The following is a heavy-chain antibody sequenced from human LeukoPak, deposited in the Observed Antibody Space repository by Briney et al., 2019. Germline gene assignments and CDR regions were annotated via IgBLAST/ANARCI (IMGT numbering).Heavy chain of an antibody. CDR1: GLTSSAYA. CDR2: ILSDGTNK. J-gene: IGHJ4*02. Sequence: QPGGSLRLSCAASGLTSSAYAMPWVRQAPGKGLEWVATILSDGTNKYYADSVKGRFTISRDNFKNIMYLQMNRLRAEDTAVYFCARSGDLVVVPAAVALGGQGTLVTVSS. V-gene: IGHV3-30-3*01. D-gene: IGHD2-2*01. CDR3: ARSGDLVVVPAAVAL.